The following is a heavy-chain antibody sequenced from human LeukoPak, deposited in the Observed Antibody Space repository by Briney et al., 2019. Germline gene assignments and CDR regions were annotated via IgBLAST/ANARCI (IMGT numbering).Heavy chain of an antibody. V-gene: IGHV1-8*01. CDR1: GYTFTSYD. CDR3: ARQMHPGGNSESWFGP. J-gene: IGHJ5*02. CDR2: MNPNSGNT. Sequence: GASVKVSCKASGYTFTSYDINWVRQATGQGLEWMGWMNPNSGNTGYAQKFQGRVTMTRNTSISTAYMELSSLRSEDTAVYYCARQMHPGGNSESWFGPWGQGTLVTVSS. D-gene: IGHD4-23*01.